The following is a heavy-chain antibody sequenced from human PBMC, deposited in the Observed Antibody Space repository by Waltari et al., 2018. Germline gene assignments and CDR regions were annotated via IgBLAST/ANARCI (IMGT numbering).Heavy chain of an antibody. CDR2: INPSGGST. J-gene: IGHJ3*02. V-gene: IGHV1-46*01. Sequence: QVQLVQSGAEVKKPGASVKVSCKASGYTFTSYYMHWVRQAPGQGLEWMGIINPSGGSTSYAQKFQGRVTMTRDTSTSTVYMELSSLRSEDTAVYYCARDFHEYSSSYAFDIWGQGTMVTVSS. CDR1: GYTFTSYY. CDR3: ARDFHEYSSSYAFDI. D-gene: IGHD6-6*01.